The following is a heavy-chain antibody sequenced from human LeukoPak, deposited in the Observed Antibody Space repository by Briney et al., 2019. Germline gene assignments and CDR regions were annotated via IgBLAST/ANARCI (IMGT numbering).Heavy chain of an antibody. CDR2: ISYDGSNK. D-gene: IGHD6-13*01. J-gene: IGHJ4*02. CDR3: ARGGPIAAAGHFDY. CDR1: GFTFSSYG. V-gene: IGHV3-30*03. Sequence: GGSLRLSCAASGFTFSSYGMHWVRQAPGKGLEWVAVISYDGSNKYYADSVKGRFTISRDNSKNTLYLQMNSLRAEDTAVYYCARGGPIAAAGHFDYWGQGTLVTVPS.